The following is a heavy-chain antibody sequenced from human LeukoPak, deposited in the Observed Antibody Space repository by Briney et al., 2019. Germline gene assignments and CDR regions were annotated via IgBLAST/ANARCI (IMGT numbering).Heavy chain of an antibody. CDR3: ARDHPSIAAAGPFDY. Sequence: PGGSLRLSCAASGFTFSDYYMSWVRQAPGKGLEWVSVIYSGGSTYYADSVKGRFTISGDNSKNTLYLQMNSLRAEDTAVYYCARDHPSIAAAGPFDYWGQGTLVTVSS. J-gene: IGHJ4*02. CDR1: GFTFSDYY. D-gene: IGHD6-13*01. CDR2: IYSGGST. V-gene: IGHV3-66*02.